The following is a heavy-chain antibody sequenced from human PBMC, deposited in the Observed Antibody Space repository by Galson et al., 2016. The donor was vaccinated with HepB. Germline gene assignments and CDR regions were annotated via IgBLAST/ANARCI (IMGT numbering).Heavy chain of an antibody. Sequence: QSGAEVKKPGASVKVSCKASGGTFSNYAISWVRQAPGQGPEWMGGIIPILDIVNHAQKFQGRVTITADKSTSTVYMELSSLRSEDTAVYYCARDLHISSWYPFRYWGQGTLVSVSS. V-gene: IGHV1-69*10. D-gene: IGHD6-13*01. CDR2: IIPILDIV. CDR1: GGTFSNYA. J-gene: IGHJ4*02. CDR3: ARDLHISSWYPFRY.